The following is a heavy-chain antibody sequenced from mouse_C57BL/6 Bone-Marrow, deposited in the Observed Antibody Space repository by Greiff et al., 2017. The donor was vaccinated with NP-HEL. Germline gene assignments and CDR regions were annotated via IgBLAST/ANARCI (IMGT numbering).Heavy chain of an antibody. V-gene: IGHV5-4*03. CDR2: ISDGGSYT. CDR3: ARGLPYWYFDV. J-gene: IGHJ1*03. CDR1: GFTFSSYA. Sequence: EVKLVESGGGLVKPGGSLKLSCAASGFTFSSYAMSWVRQTPEKRLEWVATISDGGSYTYYPDNVKGRFTISRDNAKNNLYLQMSHLTSEDTAMYYCARGLPYWYFDVWGTGTTVTVSS.